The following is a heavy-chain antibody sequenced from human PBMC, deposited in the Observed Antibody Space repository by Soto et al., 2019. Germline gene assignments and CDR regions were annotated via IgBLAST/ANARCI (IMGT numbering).Heavy chain of an antibody. J-gene: IGHJ4*02. V-gene: IGHV5-51*01. CDR1: GYSFINYW. Sequence: GESLKISCKVSGYSFINYWIGWVRQMPGKGLEWMAIINPGNSETRYSPAFQGQVTISADKAITTTYLQWDSLKASDSGMCYCARPDQIYVASRGQGTLVTVSS. CDR3: ARPDQIYVAS. D-gene: IGHD2-15*01. CDR2: INPGNSET.